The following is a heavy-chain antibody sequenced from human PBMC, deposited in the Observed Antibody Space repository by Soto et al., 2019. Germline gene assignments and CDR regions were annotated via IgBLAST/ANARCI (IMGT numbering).Heavy chain of an antibody. J-gene: IGHJ4*02. CDR3: ARGRGSGSFYQLDY. D-gene: IGHD1-26*01. CDR2: IYDDGSNE. V-gene: IGHV3-33*01. Sequence: QVQLVESGGGVVQPGRSLRLSCAASGFTFSNHGMHWVRQAPGKGLEWVARIYDDGSNEYYADSVKGRFTISRDNSKNTVYLQMTSLRVEDTAVYYCARGRGSGSFYQLDYWGQGTLVTVSS. CDR1: GFTFSNHG.